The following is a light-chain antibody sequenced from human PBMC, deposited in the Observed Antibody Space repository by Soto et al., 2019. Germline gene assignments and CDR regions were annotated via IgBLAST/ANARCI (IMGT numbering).Light chain of an antibody. CDR3: QTYGSGIQVV. J-gene: IGLJ1*01. CDR1: SGHISYA. CDR2: LNSDGSH. V-gene: IGLV4-69*01. Sequence: QSVLTQSPSASASLGASVKITCTLSSGHISYAIAWHQQQPEKGPRYLMKLNSDGSHSKGDGIPDRFSGSSSGAERYLTITGLQSEDEADYYCQTYGSGIQVVFGTGTKLTVL.